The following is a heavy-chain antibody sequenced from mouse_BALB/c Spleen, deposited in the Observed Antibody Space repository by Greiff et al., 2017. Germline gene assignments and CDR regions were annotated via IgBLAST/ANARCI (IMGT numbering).Heavy chain of an antibody. CDR1: GFTFSSFG. V-gene: IGHV5-17*02. CDR3: ARSPANYFDY. CDR2: ISSGSSTI. J-gene: IGHJ2*01. Sequence: EVHLVESGGGLVQPGGSRKLSCAASGFTFSSFGMHWVRQAPEKGLEWVAYISSGSSTIYYADTVKGRFTISRDNPKNTLFLQMTSLRSEDTAMYYCARSPANYFDYWGQGTTLTVSS. D-gene: IGHD1-2*01.